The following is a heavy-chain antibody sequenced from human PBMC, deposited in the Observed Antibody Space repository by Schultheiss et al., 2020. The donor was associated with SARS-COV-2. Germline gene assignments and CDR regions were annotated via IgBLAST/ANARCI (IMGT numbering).Heavy chain of an antibody. CDR3: ARGGSSSSVNYYYYGMDV. Sequence: SQTLSLTCAVYGGSFSGYHWNWIRQPPGKGLEWIGEINHSGSTNYNPSLKSRVTISVDTSKNQFSLKLNSVTPEDTAVYYCARGGSSSSVNYYYYGMDVWGQGTTVTVSS. V-gene: IGHV4-34*01. D-gene: IGHD6-6*01. CDR1: GGSFSGYH. CDR2: INHSGST. J-gene: IGHJ6*02.